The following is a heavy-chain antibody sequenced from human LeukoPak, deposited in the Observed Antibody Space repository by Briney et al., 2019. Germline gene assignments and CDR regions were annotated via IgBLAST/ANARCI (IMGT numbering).Heavy chain of an antibody. V-gene: IGHV3-21*01. CDR1: GFTFSSYS. CDR2: ISSSSSYI. J-gene: IGHJ3*02. CDR3: ARDLLTDYYDSSGYPPGAFDI. D-gene: IGHD3-22*01. Sequence: TGGSLRLSCAASGFTFSSYSMNWVRQAPGKGLEWVSSISSSSSYIYYADSVKGRFTISRDNAKNSLYLQMNSLRAEDTAVYYCARDLLTDYYDSSGYPPGAFDIWGQGTMVTVSS.